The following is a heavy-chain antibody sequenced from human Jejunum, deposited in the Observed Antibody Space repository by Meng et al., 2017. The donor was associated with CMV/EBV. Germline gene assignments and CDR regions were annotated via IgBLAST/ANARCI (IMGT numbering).Heavy chain of an antibody. CDR2: ISYDGGNK. J-gene: IGHJ4*02. Sequence: GFTFSRYPMHWVRQAPGKGLEWVAVISYDGGNKYYEDSVKDRFTISRDNSNNTLYLQLDSLRAEDTAVYYCARDRTSVVVPAAILYWGQGTLVTVSS. V-gene: IGHV3-30-3*01. D-gene: IGHD2-2*01. CDR3: ARDRTSVVVPAAILY. CDR1: GFTFSRYP.